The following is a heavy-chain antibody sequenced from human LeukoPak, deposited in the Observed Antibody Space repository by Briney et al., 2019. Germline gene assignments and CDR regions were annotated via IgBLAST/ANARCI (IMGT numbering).Heavy chain of an antibody. D-gene: IGHD2-2*01. Sequence: GGSLRLSCAASGFTFSDYYMSWIRQAPGKGLEWVSYISSSGSTIYYADSVKGQFTISRDNAKNSLYLQMNSLRAEDTAVYYCARPDYCSSTSCPYYYYGMDVWGQGTTVTVSS. CDR1: GFTFSDYY. CDR2: ISSSGSTI. CDR3: ARPDYCSSTSCPYYYYGMDV. V-gene: IGHV3-11*01. J-gene: IGHJ6*02.